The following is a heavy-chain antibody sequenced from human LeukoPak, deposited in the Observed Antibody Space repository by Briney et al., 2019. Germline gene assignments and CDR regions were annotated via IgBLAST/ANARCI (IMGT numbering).Heavy chain of an antibody. CDR1: GFTFSSYA. Sequence: GGSLRLSCAASGFTFSSYAMHWVRQAPGKGLEWVAVISYDGSNKYYADSVKGRFTISRDNSKNTLYLQMNSLRAEDTAVYYCASSLVLTSDYWGQGTLVTVSS. CDR3: ASSLVLTSDY. V-gene: IGHV3-30-3*01. CDR2: ISYDGSNK. D-gene: IGHD4/OR15-4a*01. J-gene: IGHJ4*02.